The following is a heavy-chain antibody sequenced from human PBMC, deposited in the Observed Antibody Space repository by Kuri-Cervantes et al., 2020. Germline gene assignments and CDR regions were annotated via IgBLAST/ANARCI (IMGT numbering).Heavy chain of an antibody. CDR3: ARSGGSPKNYYYYMGV. J-gene: IGHJ6*03. D-gene: IGHD2-15*01. Sequence: SVKVSCKASGGTFSSYAISWVRQAPGQGLEWMGGIIPIFGTANYAQKFQGRVTITADESTSTAYMELSSLRSEDTAVYYCARSGGSPKNYYYYMGVWGKGTTVTVSS. V-gene: IGHV1-69*13. CDR1: GGTFSSYA. CDR2: IIPIFGTA.